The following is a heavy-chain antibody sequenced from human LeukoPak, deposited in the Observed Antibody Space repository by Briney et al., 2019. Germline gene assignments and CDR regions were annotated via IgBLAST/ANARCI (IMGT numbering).Heavy chain of an antibody. CDR3: ATESKWLPTY. V-gene: IGHV3-23*01. J-gene: IGHJ4*02. CDR2: ISGVGDST. Sequence: GGSLRLSCAASGFTFSDYAVGWVRQAPGEGLEWISDISGVGDSTHYADSVKGRFTISRDNSKNILYLQMNSLRAEDTAVYYCATESKWLPTYWGQGTLVTVSS. CDR1: GFTFSDYA. D-gene: IGHD5-12*01.